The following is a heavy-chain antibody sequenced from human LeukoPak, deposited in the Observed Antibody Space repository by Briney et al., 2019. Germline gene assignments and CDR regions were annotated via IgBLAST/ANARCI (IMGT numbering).Heavy chain of an antibody. CDR1: GGSISSYY. J-gene: IGHJ5*02. CDR3: ARGGGSWWFDP. CDR2: IYYSGST. D-gene: IGHD5-12*01. Sequence: PSETLSLTCTVSGGSISSYYWSWIRQPSGKGLEWIGYIYYSGSTYYNPSLKSRVTISVDRSKNQFSLKLSSVTAADTAVYYCARGGGSWWFDPWGQRTLVTVSS. V-gene: IGHV4-59*12.